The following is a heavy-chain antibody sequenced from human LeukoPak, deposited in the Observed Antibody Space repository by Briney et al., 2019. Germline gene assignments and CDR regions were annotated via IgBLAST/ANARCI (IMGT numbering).Heavy chain of an antibody. CDR2: IYYSGST. J-gene: IGHJ4*02. CDR3: ARRITIFAPFDY. D-gene: IGHD3-3*01. Sequence: SETLSLTCTVSGGSISSGGYYWSWIRQPPGKGLEWIGSIYYSGSTYYNPSLKSRVTISVDTSKNQFSLKLSSVTAADTAVYYCARRITIFAPFDYWGQGTLVTVSS. V-gene: IGHV4-39*01. CDR1: GGSISSGGYY.